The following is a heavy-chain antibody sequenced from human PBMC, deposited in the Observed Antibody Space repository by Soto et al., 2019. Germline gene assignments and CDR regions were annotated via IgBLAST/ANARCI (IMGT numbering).Heavy chain of an antibody. CDR2: SSAYDGNT. V-gene: IGHV1-18*01. Sequence: ASVKVSCKASGYTFTSYGIICVRQAPGQRLERMRWSSAYDGNTNDEQNLQGRVTMTTATTTRTADMELRSLRSDNTAVYYGARDLGPREYQLLCPFSCDHWFGPWGQGTLVTVYS. CDR3: ARDLGPREYQLLCPFSCDHWFGP. J-gene: IGHJ5*02. CDR1: GYTFTSYG. D-gene: IGHD2-2*01.